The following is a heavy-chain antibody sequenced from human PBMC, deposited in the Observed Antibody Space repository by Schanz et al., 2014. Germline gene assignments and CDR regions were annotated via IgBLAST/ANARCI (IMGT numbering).Heavy chain of an antibody. J-gene: IGHJ3*02. CDR3: ARDGYSVVVISPTESFDI. D-gene: IGHD2-21*01. Sequence: QVRLVESGGGVVQPGRSLRLSCAASGFTLSSYGMHWVRQAPGKGLEWVAFINSDGTKRFYADSVKSRFTISRDNSRNTLYLHMNSLRAEDTAVYYCARDGYSVVVISPTESFDIWGQGTIVTVSP. CDR1: GFTLSSYG. V-gene: IGHV3-33*08. CDR2: INSDGTKR.